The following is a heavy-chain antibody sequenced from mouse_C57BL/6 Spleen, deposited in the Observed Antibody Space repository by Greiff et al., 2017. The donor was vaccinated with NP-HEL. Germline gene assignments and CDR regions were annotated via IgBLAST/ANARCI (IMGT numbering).Heavy chain of an antibody. Sequence: EVQRVESGGGLVKPGGSLKLSCAASGFTFSDYGMHWVRQAPEKGLEWVAYISSGSSTIYYADTVKGRFTISRDNAKNTLFLQMTSLRSEDKGMFYCAIYESSRYYAMDYWGQGTSVTVSS. CDR2: ISSGSSTI. CDR3: AIYESSRYYAMDY. V-gene: IGHV5-17*01. CDR1: GFTFSDYG. J-gene: IGHJ4*01. D-gene: IGHD1-1*01.